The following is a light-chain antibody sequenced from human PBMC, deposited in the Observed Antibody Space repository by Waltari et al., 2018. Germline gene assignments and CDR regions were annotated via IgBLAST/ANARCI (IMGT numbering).Light chain of an antibody. V-gene: IGLV2-14*03. J-gene: IGLJ2*01. Sequence: QSALTQPASVSGSPGQSITISCTGTSSDVGGYKYVSWYQQHPGKAPKLMIYDVSKLPSGVSNRLSGSKSGNTASLTISGLQAEYEADYYCNSYTSSIILEVVFVGVTKLTVL. CDR3: NSYTSSIILEVV. CDR1: SSDVGGYKY. CDR2: DVS.